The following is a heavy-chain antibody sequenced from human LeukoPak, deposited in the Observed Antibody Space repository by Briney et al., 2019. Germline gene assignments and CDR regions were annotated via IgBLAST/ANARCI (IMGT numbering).Heavy chain of an antibody. D-gene: IGHD3-3*01. CDR3: ARDPVVGGTIFGVVTRAFDI. J-gene: IGHJ3*02. Sequence: SVKVSCKASGGTFSSYAISWVRQAPGQGLEWMGGIIPIFGTANYAQKFQGRVTITADESTSTAYMELSSLRSEDTAVYYCARDPVVGGTIFGVVTRAFDIWGQGTMVTVSS. CDR1: GGTFSSYA. CDR2: IIPIFGTA. V-gene: IGHV1-69*13.